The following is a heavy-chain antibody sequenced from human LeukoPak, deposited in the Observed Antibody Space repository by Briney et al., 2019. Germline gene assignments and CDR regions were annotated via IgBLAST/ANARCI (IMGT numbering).Heavy chain of an antibody. CDR2: IGIESGNT. J-gene: IGHJ4*02. CDR3: ARDYKYAFDN. Sequence: GGSLRLSCAASGFTFSDYSMNWVRQAPGKGLEWISYIGIESGNTNYADSVKGRFTISGDKAKNSLYPQMNSLRVEDTAVYYCARDYKYAFDNWGQGTLVTVSS. CDR1: GFTFSDYS. D-gene: IGHD5-24*01. V-gene: IGHV3-48*01.